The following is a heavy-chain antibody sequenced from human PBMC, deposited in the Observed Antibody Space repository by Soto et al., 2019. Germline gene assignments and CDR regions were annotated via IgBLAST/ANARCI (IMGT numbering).Heavy chain of an antibody. V-gene: IGHV1-3*01. D-gene: IGHD3-10*01. CDR2: INAGNGNT. CDR3: AASTADMELSSLRSEDTAVYYCTRDPGIAAAGIRGTFDY. J-gene: IGHJ4*02. Sequence: QVQLVQSGAEVKKPGASVKVSCKASGYTFTSYAMHWVRQAPGQRLEWMGWINAGNGNTKYSQKFQGRVTITRDTPGKGNTTYSPQSQARVTMTRATAASTADMELSSLRSEDTAVYYCTRDPGIAAAGIRGTFDYWGQGTLVTVSS. CDR1: GYTFTSYA.